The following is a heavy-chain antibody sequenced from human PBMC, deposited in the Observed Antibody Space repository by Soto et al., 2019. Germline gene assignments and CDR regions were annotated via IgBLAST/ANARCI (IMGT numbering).Heavy chain of an antibody. J-gene: IGHJ4*02. V-gene: IGHV3-72*01. CDR2: TRNKVNSFSA. D-gene: IGHD3-16*01. CDR3: ARDTGGSYDY. Sequence: EVQLMESGGGLVQPGGSLRISCAASGFIFSDYYMDWVRQVPGKGLEWVGRTRNKVNSFSAEYAASVKGRFSIYRDASKDSMYLQMNSLKSDDTAVYYCARDTGGSYDYWGQGALVTVSS. CDR1: GFIFSDYY.